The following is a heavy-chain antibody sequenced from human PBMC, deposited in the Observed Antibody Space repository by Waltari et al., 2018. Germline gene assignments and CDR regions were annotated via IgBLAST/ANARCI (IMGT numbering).Heavy chain of an antibody. D-gene: IGHD5-18*01. CDR2: IYYSGST. CDR3: ARLAGYSYKVYYFDY. V-gene: IGHV4-39*07. CDR1: GGAISSSSSY. J-gene: IGHJ4*02. Sequence: QLQLQESGPGLVKPSETLYLTCPVSGGAISSSSSYWGWIRQPTGKGLEWIGSIYYSGSTYYNPSLKSRVTISVDTSKNQFSLKLSSVTAADTAVYYCARLAGYSYKVYYFDYWGQGTLVTVSS.